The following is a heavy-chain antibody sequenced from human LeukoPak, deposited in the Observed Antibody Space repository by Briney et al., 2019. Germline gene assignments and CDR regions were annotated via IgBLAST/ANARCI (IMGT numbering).Heavy chain of an antibody. CDR1: GYTLTELS. Sequence: GASVKVSCKVSGYTLTELSMHWVRQAPGKGLEWMGGFDPEDGETIYAQKFQGRVTMTEDTSTDTAYMELSSLRSEDTAVYYCATDQGGRYFDWSEGYYVDYWGQGTLVTVSS. V-gene: IGHV1-24*01. D-gene: IGHD3-9*01. J-gene: IGHJ4*02. CDR2: FDPEDGET. CDR3: ATDQGGRYFDWSEGYYVDY.